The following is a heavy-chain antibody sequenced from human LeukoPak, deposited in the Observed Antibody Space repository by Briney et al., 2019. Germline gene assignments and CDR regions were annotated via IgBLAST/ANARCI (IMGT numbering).Heavy chain of an antibody. V-gene: IGHV1-69*13. J-gene: IGHJ5*02. D-gene: IGHD3-22*01. CDR2: IIPIFGTA. Sequence: SVKVSCKASGGTFSSYAISWVRQAPGQGLEWMGGIIPIFGTANYAQKFQGRVTITADESTSTAYMELSSLRSEDTAVYYCARRAYYYDSSGYHHNWFDPWGQGTLVTVSS. CDR3: ARRAYYYDSSGYHHNWFDP. CDR1: GGTFSSYA.